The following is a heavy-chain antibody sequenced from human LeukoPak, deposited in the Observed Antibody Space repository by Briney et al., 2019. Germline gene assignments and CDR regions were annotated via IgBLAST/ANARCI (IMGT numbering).Heavy chain of an antibody. CDR1: GFTFTTYW. CDR3: ARDAVDTANAV. D-gene: IGHD5-18*01. CDR2: INSDGSIT. V-gene: IGHV3-74*01. Sequence: GGSLRLSCAASGFTFTTYWMHWVRQAPGRGLVWVSHINSDGSITSYADSVKGRFTISRDNAKNTLYLQMNSLRAEDTAVYYCARDAVDTANAVWGQGTTVTVSS. J-gene: IGHJ6*02.